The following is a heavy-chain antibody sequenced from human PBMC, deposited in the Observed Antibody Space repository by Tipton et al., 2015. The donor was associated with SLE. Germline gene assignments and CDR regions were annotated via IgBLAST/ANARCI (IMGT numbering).Heavy chain of an antibody. CDR3: ATLDFDLPRGMDV. J-gene: IGHJ6*02. D-gene: IGHD2-2*03. Sequence: TLSLTCTLSGDSISTSDYYWGWIRQSPGKGLEWIGTIYYTGSAYYNPSLRSRVTISVDTSKNQFSLRLTSVTAADTGVYYCATLDFDLPRGMDVWGQGTTVIVSS. CDR1: GDSISTSDYY. V-gene: IGHV4-39*07. CDR2: IYYTGSA.